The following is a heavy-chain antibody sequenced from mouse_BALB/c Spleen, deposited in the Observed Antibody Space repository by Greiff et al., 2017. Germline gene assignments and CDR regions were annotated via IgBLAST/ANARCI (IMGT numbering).Heavy chain of an antibody. CDR1: GFTFSSYG. CDR3: ARHEDYYGSSYYFDY. D-gene: IGHD1-1*01. CDR2: ISSGGSYT. Sequence: DVMLVESGGDLVKPGGSLKLSCAASGFTFSSYGMSWVRQTPDKRLEWVATISSGGSYTYYPDSVKGRFTISRDNAKNTLYLQMSSLKSEDTAMYYCARHEDYYGSSYYFDYWGQGTTLTVSS. V-gene: IGHV5-6*02. J-gene: IGHJ2*01.